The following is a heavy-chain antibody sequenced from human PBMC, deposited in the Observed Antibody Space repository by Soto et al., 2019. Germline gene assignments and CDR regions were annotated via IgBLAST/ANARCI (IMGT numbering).Heavy chain of an antibody. J-gene: IGHJ4*02. V-gene: IGHV3-48*02. CDR1: GFTFSRYS. Sequence: EVQLVESGGGLVQPGGSLRVSCAASGFTFSRYSMNWFRQAPGKGLEWLSYIDSSSKTIYYADSVKGRFIISRDNAKNSLYMQMNSLRDEDTAVYHCARGGVATIFGDSWGQGTLVTVSS. CDR3: ARGGVATIFGDS. CDR2: IDSSSKTI. D-gene: IGHD5-12*01.